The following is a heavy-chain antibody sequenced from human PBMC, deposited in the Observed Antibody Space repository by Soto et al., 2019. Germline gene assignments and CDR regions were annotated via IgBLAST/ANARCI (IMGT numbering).Heavy chain of an antibody. J-gene: IGHJ6*03. CDR1: GYTFTSYD. Sequence: QVQLVQSGAEVKKPGASVKVSCKATGYTFTSYDINWVRQATGQGLEWMGWMNPNSGNTGYAQKFQGRVTMTRNTSISTAYMELSSLRSEDTAVYYCATPPYSTYNGYYYYYVDGWGKGTTVTVSS. D-gene: IGHD4-4*01. CDR3: ATPPYSTYNGYYYYYVDG. V-gene: IGHV1-8*01. CDR2: MNPNSGNT.